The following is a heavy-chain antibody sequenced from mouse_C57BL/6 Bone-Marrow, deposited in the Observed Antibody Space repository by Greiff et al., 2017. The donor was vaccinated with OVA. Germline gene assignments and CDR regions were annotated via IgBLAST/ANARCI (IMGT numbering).Heavy chain of an antibody. J-gene: IGHJ4*01. CDR2: IRLKSDNYAT. V-gene: IGHV6-3*01. Sequence: DVQLQESGGGLVQPGGSMKLSCVASGFTFSNYWMNWVRQSPEKGLEWVAQIRLKSDNYATHYAESVKGRFTISRDDSKSSVYLQMNNLRAEDTGIYYCTESNESYAMDYWGQGTSVTVSS. CDR1: GFTFSNYW. D-gene: IGHD2-5*01. CDR3: TESNESYAMDY.